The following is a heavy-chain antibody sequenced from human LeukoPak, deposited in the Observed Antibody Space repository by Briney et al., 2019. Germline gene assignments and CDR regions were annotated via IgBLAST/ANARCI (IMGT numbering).Heavy chain of an antibody. CDR3: ARDLPLRWSHGAFDI. CDR1: GFTFSSHW. Sequence: GGSLRLSCAASGFTFSSHWMSWVRQAPGKGLEWVANIKKDGSEKYYVDSVKGRFTISRDNAKTSLYLQMNSLRAEDTAVYYCARDLPLRWSHGAFDIWGQGTMVTVSS. CDR2: IKKDGSEK. D-gene: IGHD4-23*01. J-gene: IGHJ3*02. V-gene: IGHV3-7*03.